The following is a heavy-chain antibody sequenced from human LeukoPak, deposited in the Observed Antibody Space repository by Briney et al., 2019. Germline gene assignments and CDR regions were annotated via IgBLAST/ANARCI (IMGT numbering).Heavy chain of an antibody. D-gene: IGHD2-15*01. CDR1: GGSFSGYY. V-gene: IGHV4-34*01. CDR3: ASERIVVVAATIFDY. J-gene: IGHJ4*02. Sequence: SETLSLTCAVYGGSFSGYYWSWIRQPPGKGLEWIGEINHSGSTNYNPSLKSRVTISVGTSKNQFSLKLSSVTAADTAVYYCASERIVVVAATIFDYWGQGTLVTVSS. CDR2: INHSGST.